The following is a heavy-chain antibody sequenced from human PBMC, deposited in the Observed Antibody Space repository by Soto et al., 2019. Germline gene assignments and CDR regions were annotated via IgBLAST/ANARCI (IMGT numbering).Heavy chain of an antibody. CDR3: ARKRGGSNFLAF. D-gene: IGHD2-15*01. CDR2: IYYTGST. V-gene: IGHV4-31*03. Sequence: TMCLSCSVAEDSSSGGGYYWSWNHQHPGKGLEWIGYIYYTGSTYYNPSVKSRVVISVDTSKNQFSLKLISVTAADTALYYCARKRGGSNFLAFWGKGTSVTGSS. CDR1: EDSSSGGGYY. J-gene: IGHJ6*04.